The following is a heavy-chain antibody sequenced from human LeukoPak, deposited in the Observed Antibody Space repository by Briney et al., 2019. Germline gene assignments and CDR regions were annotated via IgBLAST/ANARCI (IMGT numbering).Heavy chain of an antibody. CDR2: ISSSSSYI. D-gene: IGHD2-15*01. Sequence: GGSLRLSCAASVFTFSSYSMNWVRQAPGKGLEWVSSISSSSSYIYYADSVKGRFTISRDNAKNSLYLQMNSLRAEDTAVYYCARGMVVAATGFDYWGQGTLVTVSS. CDR1: VFTFSSYS. J-gene: IGHJ4*02. V-gene: IGHV3-21*01. CDR3: ARGMVVAATGFDY.